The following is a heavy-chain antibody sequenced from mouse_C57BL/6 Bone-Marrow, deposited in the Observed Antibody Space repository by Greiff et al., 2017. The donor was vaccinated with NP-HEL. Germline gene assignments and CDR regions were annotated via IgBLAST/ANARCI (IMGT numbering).Heavy chain of an antibody. CDR1: GYTFTSYW. Sequence: QVQLQQPGAELVRPGSSVKLSCKASGYTFTSYWMNWVKQRPIQGLEWIGNIDPSDSETPSNQKFKDKATLTVDKSTSTAYMQLSSLTSEDAAVYYCARGGYGDYWGQGTTLTVSS. J-gene: IGHJ2*01. D-gene: IGHD1-1*02. CDR2: IDPSDSET. CDR3: ARGGYGDY. V-gene: IGHV1-52*01.